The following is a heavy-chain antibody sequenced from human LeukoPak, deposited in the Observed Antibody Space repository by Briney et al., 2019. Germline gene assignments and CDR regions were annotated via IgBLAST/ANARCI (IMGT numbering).Heavy chain of an antibody. CDR3: ARGNNPYYFDY. V-gene: IGHV4-30-4*08. CDR1: GGSINSGDYY. CDR2: IYYSGNS. D-gene: IGHD2/OR15-2a*01. J-gene: IGHJ4*02. Sequence: KPSQTLSLTCTVSGGSINSGDYYWSWIRQPPGKSLEWIGYIYYSGNSFYNPSLKSRVTISVDTSKNHVSLNLSSVTAADTAVYYCARGNNPYYFDYWGQGTLVTVSS.